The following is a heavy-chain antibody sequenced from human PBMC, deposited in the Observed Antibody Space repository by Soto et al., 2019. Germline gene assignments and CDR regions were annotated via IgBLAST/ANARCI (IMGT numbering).Heavy chain of an antibody. CDR1: GSTFSSYA. D-gene: IGHD3-3*01. V-gene: IGHV3-23*01. J-gene: IGHJ3*02. CDR2: ISGSGGST. Sequence: GGSLRLSCAASGSTFSSYATSWVRQAPGKGLEWVSAISGSGGSTYYADSVKGRFTISRDNSKNTLYLQMNSLRAEDTAVYYCAKDNTIFGVVIGAFDIWGQGTMVTVSS. CDR3: AKDNTIFGVVIGAFDI.